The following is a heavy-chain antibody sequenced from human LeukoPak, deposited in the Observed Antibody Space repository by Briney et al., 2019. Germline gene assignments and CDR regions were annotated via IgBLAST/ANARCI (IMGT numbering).Heavy chain of an antibody. CDR3: ARARGVNWFDP. CDR1: GFTFSSYD. Sequence: PGGSLRLSCAASGFTFSSYDMHWVRQATGKGLEWVSAIGTAGDTYYPGSVKGRFTISRENAKNSLYLQMNSLRAGDTAVYYCARARGVNWFDPWGQGTLVTVSS. V-gene: IGHV3-13*01. J-gene: IGHJ5*02. CDR2: IGTAGDT. D-gene: IGHD3-10*01.